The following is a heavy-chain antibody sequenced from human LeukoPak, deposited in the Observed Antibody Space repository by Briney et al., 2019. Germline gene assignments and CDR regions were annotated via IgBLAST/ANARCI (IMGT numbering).Heavy chain of an antibody. CDR2: ISWNRGSI. CDR1: GFTFDDYG. Sequence: GGSLRLSCAASGFTFDDYGMHWVRQPPGKGLEWVSSISWNRGSIAYADSVKGRFTISRDNAKNSLYLQMNSLRAEDTALYYCAKDYYGSGSYYFDYWGQGILVTVSS. J-gene: IGHJ4*02. D-gene: IGHD3-10*01. V-gene: IGHV3-9*01. CDR3: AKDYYGSGSYYFDY.